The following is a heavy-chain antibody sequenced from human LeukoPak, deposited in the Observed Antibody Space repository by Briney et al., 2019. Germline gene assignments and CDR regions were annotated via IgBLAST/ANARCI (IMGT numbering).Heavy chain of an antibody. J-gene: IGHJ6*03. D-gene: IGHD1-7*01. CDR3: ARVRLFVTGTTDYYYYYMDV. CDR2: ISAYNGNT. Sequence: ASVKVSCKASGYTFTSYGISWVRQAPGQGLEWMGWISAYNGNTNYAQKLQGRVTMTTDTSTSTAYMELRSLRSEDTAVYYCARVRLFVTGTTDYYYYYMDVWGKGTTVTVSS. V-gene: IGHV1-18*01. CDR1: GYTFTSYG.